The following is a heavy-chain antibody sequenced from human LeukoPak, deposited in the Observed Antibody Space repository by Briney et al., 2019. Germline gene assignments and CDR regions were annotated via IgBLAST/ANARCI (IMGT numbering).Heavy chain of an antibody. Sequence: SETLSLTCTVSGGSISTYYWNWIRQPPGKGLEWIGYIYHSGSTNYNPSLQSRVTISVDTTKNQFSLNLNSVTAADTAVYYCARGGAARLHFQNWGQGTLVTVSS. CDR3: ARGGAARLHFQN. J-gene: IGHJ1*01. D-gene: IGHD6-6*01. CDR1: GGSISTYY. V-gene: IGHV4-59*01. CDR2: IYHSGST.